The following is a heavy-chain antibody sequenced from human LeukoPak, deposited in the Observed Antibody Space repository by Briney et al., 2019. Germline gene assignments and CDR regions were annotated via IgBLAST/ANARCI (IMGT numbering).Heavy chain of an antibody. Sequence: PGGSLRLSCATSGFTFSSYEMNWVRQAPGKGLEWISYITTSGTSTYYADSAKGRFTISRDNSKSRLYLQMNSLRAEDTAVYYCAKDKETGIAAAGSWYFDYWGQGTLVTVSS. J-gene: IGHJ4*02. V-gene: IGHV3-48*03. CDR1: GFTFSSYE. CDR3: AKDKETGIAAAGSWYFDY. CDR2: ITTSGTST. D-gene: IGHD6-13*01.